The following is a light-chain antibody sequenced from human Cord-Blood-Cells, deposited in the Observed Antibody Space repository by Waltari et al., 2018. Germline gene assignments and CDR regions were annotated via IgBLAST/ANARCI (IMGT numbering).Light chain of an antibody. CDR3: QQYNNWPRT. J-gene: IGKJ1*01. V-gene: IGKV3-15*01. CDR1: QSVGSN. CDR2: GAS. Sequence: EIAMTQSPATLSVSPGERATLSCRASQSVGSNLAWYQQKPGQAPRLLIYGASTRATGIPARFSGSGSGTEFTLTISSLQSEDFAVYYCQQYNNWPRTFGQGTKVEIK.